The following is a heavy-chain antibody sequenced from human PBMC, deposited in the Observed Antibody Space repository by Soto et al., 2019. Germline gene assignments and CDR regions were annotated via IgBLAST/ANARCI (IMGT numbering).Heavy chain of an antibody. J-gene: IGHJ3*02. CDR2: IYRGGST. Sequence: DVQLVETGGGLIQPGGSLRLSCAASGFSVSSDYMNWVRQDPGKGLEWVSVIYRGGSTYYADSVRGRFTISRDNSENTLFLQMNSVRAEDTAVYYCARATEWNALDIWGQGTMVTVSS. V-gene: IGHV3-53*02. D-gene: IGHD3-3*01. CDR1: GFSVSSDY. CDR3: ARATEWNALDI.